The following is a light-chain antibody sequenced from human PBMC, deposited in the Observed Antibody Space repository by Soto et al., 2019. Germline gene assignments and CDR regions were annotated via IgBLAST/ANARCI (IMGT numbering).Light chain of an antibody. CDR1: SSNIGAGYD. CDR2: GNS. CDR3: QSYDNSLSWV. J-gene: IGLJ3*02. Sequence: QSVLTQPPSVSGAPGQRVTISCTGSSSNIGAGYDVHWYQQLPGTAPKLLIYGNSNRPSGIPDRVSVSKSATSASLAITGLQPEDEASYYCQSYDNSLSWVFGGGTKLTVL. V-gene: IGLV1-40*01.